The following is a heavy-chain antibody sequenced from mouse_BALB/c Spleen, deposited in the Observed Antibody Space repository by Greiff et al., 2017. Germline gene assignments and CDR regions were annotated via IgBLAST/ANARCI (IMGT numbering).Heavy chain of an antibody. CDR1: GYSITSDYA. J-gene: IGHJ4*01. CDR3: ARWGRYDGYAMDY. D-gene: IGHD2-14*01. Sequence: EVQLQESGPGLVKPSQSLSLTCTVTGYSITSDYAWNWIRQFPGNKLEWMGYISYSGSTSYNPSLKSRISITRDTSKNQFFLQLNSVTTEDTATYYCARWGRYDGYAMDYWGQGTSVTVSS. CDR2: ISYSGST. V-gene: IGHV3-2*02.